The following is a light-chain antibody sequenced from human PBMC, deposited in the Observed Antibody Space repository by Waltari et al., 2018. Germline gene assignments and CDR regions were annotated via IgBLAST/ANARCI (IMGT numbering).Light chain of an antibody. CDR2: AAS. CDR1: RSVSYNY. CDR3: QQYGSSPWT. V-gene: IGKV3-20*01. Sequence: TLSLSPGERAPLSCRASRSVSYNYLAWYQQKPGQAPRLLIYAASSRATGIPDRFSGSGSGTDFTLTITRVEPEDFAVYYCQQYGSSPWTFGQGTKVDIK. J-gene: IGKJ1*01.